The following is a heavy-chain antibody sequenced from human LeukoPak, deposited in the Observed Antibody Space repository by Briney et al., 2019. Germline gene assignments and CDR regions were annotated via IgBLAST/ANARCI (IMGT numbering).Heavy chain of an antibody. CDR2: IKEDGSEK. CDR3: AKDQGSSGWYRY. D-gene: IGHD6-19*01. Sequence: GGSLRLSCAASGFTFSNYWLNWVRQAPGKGLEWVANIKEDGSEKYYVDSVKGRFTISRDNSKNTLYLQMNGLRAEDTAVYYCAKDQGSSGWYRYWGQGTLVTVSS. CDR1: GFTFSNYW. V-gene: IGHV3-7*03. J-gene: IGHJ4*02.